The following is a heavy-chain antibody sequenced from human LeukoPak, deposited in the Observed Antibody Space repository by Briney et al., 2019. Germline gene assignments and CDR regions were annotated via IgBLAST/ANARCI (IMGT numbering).Heavy chain of an antibody. J-gene: IGHJ6*03. CDR2: IRYDGSNK. Sequence: GGSLRLSCAASGFTFSSYSMNWVRQAPGKGLEWVAFIRYDGSNKYYADSVKGRFTISRDNSKNTLYLQMNSLRAEDTAVYYCAKDSGAIFGVVLHMDVWGKGTTVTVSS. V-gene: IGHV3-30*02. CDR3: AKDSGAIFGVVLHMDV. D-gene: IGHD3-3*01. CDR1: GFTFSSYS.